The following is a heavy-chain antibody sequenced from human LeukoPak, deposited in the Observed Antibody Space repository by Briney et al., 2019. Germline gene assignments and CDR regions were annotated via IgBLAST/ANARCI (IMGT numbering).Heavy chain of an antibody. CDR1: GFTFSSYS. CDR3: STGPRSLLY. J-gene: IGHJ4*01. CDR2: ISSSSTTI. Sequence: GGSLRLSCAASGFTFSSYSMNWVRQAPGKGLEWVSFISSSSTTIYYADSVKGRFTISRDNAKNSLYLQLNSLRPEDTALYYCSTGPRSLLYWGHGTLVTVSS. D-gene: IGHD1-26*01. V-gene: IGHV3-48*04.